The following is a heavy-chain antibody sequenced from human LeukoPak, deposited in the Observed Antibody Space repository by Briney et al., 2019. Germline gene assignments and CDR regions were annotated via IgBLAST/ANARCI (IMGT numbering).Heavy chain of an antibody. CDR3: ARGAPYGDYVLVY. V-gene: IGHV1-18*01. CDR1: GYTFTIYG. Sequence: GASVNVSCTAPGYTFTIYGISWVRQAPGQGLEWMGWISAYNGNTNYAQKLQGRVTMTTDTSTSTAYMELRSLRSDDTAVYYCARGAPYGDYVLVYWGQGTLVTVSS. J-gene: IGHJ4*02. CDR2: ISAYNGNT. D-gene: IGHD4-17*01.